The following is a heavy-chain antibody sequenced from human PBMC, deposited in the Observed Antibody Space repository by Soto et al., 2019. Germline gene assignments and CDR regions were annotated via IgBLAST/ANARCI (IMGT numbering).Heavy chain of an antibody. CDR3: ARAWYYYGSGSYYFDY. V-gene: IGHV1-2*04. CDR1: GYTFTGYY. CDR2: INPNSGGT. J-gene: IGHJ4*02. D-gene: IGHD3-10*01. Sequence: ASVKVSCKASGYTFTGYYMHWVRQAPGQGLEWMGWINPNSGGTNYAQKFQGWVTMTRDTSISTAYMELSRLRSDDTAMYYCARAWYYYGSGSYYFDYWGQGTLVTVSS.